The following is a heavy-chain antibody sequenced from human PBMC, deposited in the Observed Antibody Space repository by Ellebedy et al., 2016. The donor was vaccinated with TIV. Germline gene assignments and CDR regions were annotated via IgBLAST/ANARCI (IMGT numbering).Heavy chain of an antibody. V-gene: IGHV3-11*01. D-gene: IGHD2-2*01. Sequence: GGSLRLSXAASGFTFSDYYMSWIRQAPGKGLEWVSYISTGGSTIYYADSVRGRFTISRDNAKNSLYLQMNSLRAEDAAVYYCARDRTSRYGMDVWGQGTTVTVSS. CDR2: ISTGGSTI. CDR1: GFTFSDYY. J-gene: IGHJ6*02. CDR3: ARDRTSRYGMDV.